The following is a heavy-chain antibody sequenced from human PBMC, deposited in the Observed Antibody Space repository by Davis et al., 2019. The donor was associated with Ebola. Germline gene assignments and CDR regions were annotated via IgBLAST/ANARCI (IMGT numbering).Heavy chain of an antibody. CDR1: GFSVSSNY. D-gene: IGHD2-15*01. V-gene: IGHV3-53*01. CDR3: AREQPCGGSCQGADYYGMDV. J-gene: IGHJ6*02. CDR2: IYNGGYT. Sequence: PGGSLRLSCAPSGFSVSSNYMSWVRQAPGKGLEWVSVIYNGGYTSYADSVKGRFTISRDNSKNTLYLQMNSLRAEDTAVYYCAREQPCGGSCQGADYYGMDVWGQGTTVTVSS.